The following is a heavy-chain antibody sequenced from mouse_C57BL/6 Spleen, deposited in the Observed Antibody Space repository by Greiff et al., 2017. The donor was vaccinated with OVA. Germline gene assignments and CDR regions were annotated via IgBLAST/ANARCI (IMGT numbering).Heavy chain of an antibody. CDR3: TRELGLPAWFAY. CDR2: IDPETGGT. CDR1: GYTFTDYE. Sequence: QVQLQQSGAELVRPGASVTLSCKASGYTFTDYEMHWVKQTPVHGLEWIGAIDPETGGTAYNQKFKGKAILTADKSSSTAYMELRSLTSEDSAVYYCTRELGLPAWFAYWGQGTLVTVSA. V-gene: IGHV1-15*01. D-gene: IGHD2-10*01. J-gene: IGHJ3*01.